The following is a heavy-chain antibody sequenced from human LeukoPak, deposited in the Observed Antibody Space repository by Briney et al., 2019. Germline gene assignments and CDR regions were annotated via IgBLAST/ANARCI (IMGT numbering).Heavy chain of an antibody. Sequence: GGSLRLSCAASGFNVNSNYMSWVRQAPGKGLEWVSYISSSSSTIYYADSVKGRFTISRDNAKNSLYLQMNSLRAEDTAVYYCARVRGYYDSGGYWWGQGTLVTVSS. CDR3: ARVRGYYDSGGYW. CDR1: GFNVNSNY. J-gene: IGHJ4*02. CDR2: ISSSSSTI. V-gene: IGHV3-48*04. D-gene: IGHD3-22*01.